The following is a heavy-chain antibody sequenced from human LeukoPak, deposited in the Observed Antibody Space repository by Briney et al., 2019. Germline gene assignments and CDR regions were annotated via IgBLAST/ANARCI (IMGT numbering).Heavy chain of an antibody. J-gene: IGHJ3*02. D-gene: IGHD3-22*01. CDR3: AKMSPTYYYDSSGPI. CDR1: GFTFSSYS. V-gene: IGHV3-30*02. Sequence: GSLRLSCAASGFTFSSYSMDWVRQAPGKGLEWVAFIRYDGSNKYYADSVKGRFTISRDNSKNTLYLQMNSLRAEDTAVYYCAKMSPTYYYDSSGPIWGQGTMVTVSS. CDR2: IRYDGSNK.